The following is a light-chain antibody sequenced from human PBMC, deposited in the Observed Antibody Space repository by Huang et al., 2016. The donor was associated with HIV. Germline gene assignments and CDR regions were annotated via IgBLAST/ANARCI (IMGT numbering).Light chain of an antibody. J-gene: IGKJ4*01. Sequence: DIQMTQSPFSVSASVGDRVTITCRASQDVDTWLGWYQQKPGKAPKLLIHTASILQSGVPSRFSGSGSGTDFTLTISNLQPEDFATYYCQQANSFPLTFGAGTKVEIK. CDR1: QDVDTW. V-gene: IGKV1-12*01. CDR3: QQANSFPLT. CDR2: TAS.